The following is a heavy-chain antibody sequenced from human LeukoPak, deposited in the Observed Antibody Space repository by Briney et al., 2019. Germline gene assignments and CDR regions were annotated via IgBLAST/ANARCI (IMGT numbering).Heavy chain of an antibody. CDR1: GLTYSRYP. D-gene: IGHD6-13*01. Sequence: GGSLRLSCVVSGLTYSRYPMSLLRQAPGKGLEWVSGISASGGDTWYPDSVKGRFTISRDNSKHTLFLQLNSLRVEDSAIYYCARDAAGPEYWGQGTRVTVSS. CDR2: ISASGGDT. J-gene: IGHJ4*02. V-gene: IGHV3-23*01. CDR3: ARDAAGPEY.